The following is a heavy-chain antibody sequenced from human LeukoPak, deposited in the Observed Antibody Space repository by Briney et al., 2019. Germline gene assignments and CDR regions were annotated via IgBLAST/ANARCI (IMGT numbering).Heavy chain of an antibody. CDR2: IYYTGST. V-gene: IGHV4-61*01. D-gene: IGHD2-2*01. J-gene: IGHJ4*02. CDR3: ARGVSSTPYYFDY. Sequence: SETLSLTCTVSGYSISSGCYWSWIRQPPGKGLEWIGYIYYTGSTNYNPSLKSRVSISVDTSKNQFSLKLSSVTAADTAVYYCARGVSSTPYYFDYWGQGTLVTVSS. CDR1: GYSISSGCY.